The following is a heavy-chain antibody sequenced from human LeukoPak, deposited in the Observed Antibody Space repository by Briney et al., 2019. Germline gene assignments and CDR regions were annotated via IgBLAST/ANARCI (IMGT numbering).Heavy chain of an antibody. CDR2: IDYSGHT. Sequence: SETLSLTCTVSGASISSSSRADYFFWGWIRQAPGKGLEWIGSIDYSGHTYYNPSLKTRATISVDTPKNQFSLSLRSVTAADTAVYYCATPLYNSWDRFDPWGQGTLITVS. J-gene: IGHJ5*02. V-gene: IGHV4-39*01. CDR3: ATPLYNSWDRFDP. CDR1: GASISSSSRADYFF. D-gene: IGHD3-16*01.